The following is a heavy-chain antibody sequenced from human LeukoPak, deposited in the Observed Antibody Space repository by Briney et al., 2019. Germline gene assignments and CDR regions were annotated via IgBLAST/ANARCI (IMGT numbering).Heavy chain of an antibody. CDR1: EFTFSSYA. D-gene: IGHD3-3*01. Sequence: GGSLSLSCVVSEFTFSSYAMSWVRQAPGKGLGWVSIISGSGSSTYYADSVKGRFTISRDNSKNTLYLQMNNLRAEDTAVYYCTKDVTDLTTFGVGTGSAFDIWGQGTMVTVSS. CDR3: TKDVTDLTTFGVGTGSAFDI. J-gene: IGHJ3*02. CDR2: ISGSGSST. V-gene: IGHV3-23*01.